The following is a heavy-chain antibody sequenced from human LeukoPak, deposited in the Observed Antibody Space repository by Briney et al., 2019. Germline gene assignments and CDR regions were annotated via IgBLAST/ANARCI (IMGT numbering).Heavy chain of an antibody. CDR1: GFTFSSYS. V-gene: IGHV3-30*03. CDR2: ISYDGSNK. Sequence: GGSLRLSCAASGFTFSSYSMHWVRQAPGKGLEWVAVISYDGSNKYYADSVKGRFTISRDNSKNTLYLQMNSLRAEDTAVYYCARDDGYGERNDYFDYWGQGTLVTVSS. CDR3: ARDDGYGERNDYFDY. J-gene: IGHJ4*02. D-gene: IGHD4-17*01.